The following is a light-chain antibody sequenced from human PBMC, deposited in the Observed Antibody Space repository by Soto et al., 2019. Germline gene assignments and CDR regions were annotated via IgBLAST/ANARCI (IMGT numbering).Light chain of an antibody. Sequence: DIQMTQSPSSLSASVGDRVTITCRASQGISNYLAWYQQKPGKVPKLLIYAASTLQSGVPSRFSGSGSGTDFTLTISSLQPEDVVTYYCQKYNSALPITFGQGTRLEIK. CDR3: QKYNSALPIT. J-gene: IGKJ5*01. CDR1: QGISNY. CDR2: AAS. V-gene: IGKV1-27*01.